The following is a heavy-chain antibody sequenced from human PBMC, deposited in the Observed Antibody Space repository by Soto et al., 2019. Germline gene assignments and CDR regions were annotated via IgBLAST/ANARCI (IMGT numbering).Heavy chain of an antibody. J-gene: IGHJ4*02. CDR1: GGSISSGGYY. D-gene: IGHD1-1*01. Sequence: PSETLSLTCTVSGGSISSGGYYWSWIRQHPGKGLEWIGYIYYSGSTYYNPSLKSRVTISVDTSKNQFSLKLSSVTAADTAVYYCATWAPYPNYYFDYWGQGTLVTVSS. V-gene: IGHV4-31*03. CDR3: ATWAPYPNYYFDY. CDR2: IYYSGST.